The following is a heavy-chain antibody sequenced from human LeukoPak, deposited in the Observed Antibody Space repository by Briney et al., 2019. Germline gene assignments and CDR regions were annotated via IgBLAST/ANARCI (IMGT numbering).Heavy chain of an antibody. J-gene: IGHJ3*02. D-gene: IGHD3-10*01. Sequence: PGGSLRLSCAASGFTVSSNYMSWVRQAPGKGLEWVSVIYSGGSTYYADSVKGRFTISRDNSKNTLYLQMNSLRAEDTAVYYCASSWYGSGSAFDIWGQGTMVTVSS. CDR1: GFTVSSNY. CDR2: IYSGGST. CDR3: ASSWYGSGSAFDI. V-gene: IGHV3-66*01.